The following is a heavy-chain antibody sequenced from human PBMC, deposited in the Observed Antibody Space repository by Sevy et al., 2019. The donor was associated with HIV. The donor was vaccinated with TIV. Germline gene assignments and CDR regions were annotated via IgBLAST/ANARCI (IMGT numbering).Heavy chain of an antibody. J-gene: IGHJ6*02. V-gene: IGHV3-30*03. CDR3: VYCSGGSCYSGHGMDV. Sequence: GGSLRLSCAASGFTFSSYGMHWVRQAPGKGLEWVAVISYDGSNKYYADSVKGRFTISRDNSKNTLYLQMNSLRAEDTAGYYCVYCSGGSCYSGHGMDVWGQGTTVTVSS. CDR2: ISYDGSNK. CDR1: GFTFSSYG. D-gene: IGHD2-15*01.